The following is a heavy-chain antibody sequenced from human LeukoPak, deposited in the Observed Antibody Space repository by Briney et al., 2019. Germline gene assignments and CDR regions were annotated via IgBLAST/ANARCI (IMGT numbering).Heavy chain of an antibody. CDR3: AREGDGPGFDY. CDR1: GYTFTSYY. Sequence: GASVKVSCKASGYTFTSYYVHWVRQAPGQGLEWMGIINPSGGSTSYAQKFQGRVTMTRDMSTSTVYMELSSLRSEDTAVYYCAREGDGPGFDYWGQGTLVTVSS. V-gene: IGHV1-46*01. CDR2: INPSGGST. D-gene: IGHD3-16*01. J-gene: IGHJ4*02.